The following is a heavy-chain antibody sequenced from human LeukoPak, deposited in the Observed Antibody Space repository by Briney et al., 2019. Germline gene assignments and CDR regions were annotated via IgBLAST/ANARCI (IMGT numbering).Heavy chain of an antibody. Sequence: GGSLRLSCAASGFNFRGSGMHWVRQAPGKGLEWVTFIQYDASQIYYADSVKGRFTISRDNSKNTVYLQMNSLRAEDMAVYYCAKSGLNRFDYWGQGTLVTVSS. D-gene: IGHD2-15*01. J-gene: IGHJ4*02. V-gene: IGHV3-30*02. CDR2: IQYDASQI. CDR3: AKSGLNRFDY. CDR1: GFNFRGSG.